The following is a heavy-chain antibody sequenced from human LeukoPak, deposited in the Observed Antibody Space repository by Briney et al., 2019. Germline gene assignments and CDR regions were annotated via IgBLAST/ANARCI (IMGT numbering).Heavy chain of an antibody. CDR3: ARGHWYYYGSGSYYKHYFDY. V-gene: IGHV4-34*01. CDR2: INHSGST. CDR1: GGSFSGYY. Sequence: PSETLSLTCAVYGGSFSGYYWSWIRQPPGKGLEWIGEINHSGSTNYNPSLKSRVTISVDTSKNQFSLKLSSVTAADTAVYYCARGHWYYYGSGSYYKHYFDYWGQGTLVTVSS. J-gene: IGHJ4*02. D-gene: IGHD3-10*01.